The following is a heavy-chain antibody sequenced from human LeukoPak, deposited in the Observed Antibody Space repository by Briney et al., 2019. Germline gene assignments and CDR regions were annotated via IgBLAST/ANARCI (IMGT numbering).Heavy chain of an antibody. J-gene: IGHJ3*02. D-gene: IGHD6-19*01. CDR1: GFTFSSYW. V-gene: IGHV3-7*01. CDR3: ERDSSGWYDAFDI. CDR2: IRQDGSEK. Sequence: GGSLRLSCAASGFTFSSYWVSWVRQAPGKGLEWVANIRQDGSEKHYVDSVKGRFTISRDNAKNSLYLQMNSLSAEDTAVYYCERDSSGWYDAFDIWGQGTMVTVSS.